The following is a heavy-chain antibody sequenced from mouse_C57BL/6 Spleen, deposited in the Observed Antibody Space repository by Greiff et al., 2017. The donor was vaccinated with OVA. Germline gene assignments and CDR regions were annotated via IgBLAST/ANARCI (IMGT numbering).Heavy chain of an antibody. Sequence: EVKLMESGPGLVKPSQSLSLTCSVTGYSITSGYYWNWIRQFPGNKLEWMGYISYDGSNNYNPSLKNRISITRDTSKNQFFLKLNSVTTEDTATYYCARDVGSYWYFDVWGTGTTVTVSS. J-gene: IGHJ1*03. CDR3: ARDVGSYWYFDV. CDR1: GYSITSGYY. CDR2: ISYDGSN. V-gene: IGHV3-6*01.